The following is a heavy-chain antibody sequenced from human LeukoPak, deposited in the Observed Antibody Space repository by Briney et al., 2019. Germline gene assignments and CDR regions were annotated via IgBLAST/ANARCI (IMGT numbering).Heavy chain of an antibody. J-gene: IGHJ4*02. CDR2: IDSGGRT. CDR1: EITASNNY. CDR3: AIRTSKKGFDY. D-gene: IGHD2-2*01. Sequence: GGSLRLSCTISEITASNNYMSWVRQAPGKGLECVSVIDSGGRTYHASSVEGRFTISRDSSSKTLFLRMNRLRPEDTALYYCAIRTSKKGFDYWGRGTQVTVSA. V-gene: IGHV3-53*05.